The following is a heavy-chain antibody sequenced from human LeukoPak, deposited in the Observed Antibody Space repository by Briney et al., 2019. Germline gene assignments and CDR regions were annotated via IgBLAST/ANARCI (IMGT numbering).Heavy chain of an antibody. Sequence: PGGSLRLSCAASGFTFSSYSMNWVRQAPGKGLEWVSSISSSSSYIYYADSVKGRFTISRDNAKNSLYLQMNSLRAEDTAVYYCAKDMVVAASVISGMDVWGQGTTVTVSS. CDR2: ISSSSSYI. V-gene: IGHV3-21*01. CDR1: GFTFSSYS. J-gene: IGHJ6*02. CDR3: AKDMVVAASVISGMDV. D-gene: IGHD2-15*01.